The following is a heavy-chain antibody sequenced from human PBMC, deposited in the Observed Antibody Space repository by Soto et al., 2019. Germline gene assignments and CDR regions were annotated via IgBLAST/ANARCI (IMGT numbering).Heavy chain of an antibody. CDR3: ARPKGTYSSGYYYFDF. J-gene: IGHJ4*02. Sequence: QVQLEQSGGEVKQPGSSVRVSCKTSGGTFSTYAITWVRQAPGQGLEWMGAIIPLFGTADYSQKFQGRVTITADESTSTAYMELSSLRLDDTAVYFCARPKGTYSSGYYYFDFWGQGTLVTVSS. V-gene: IGHV1-69*01. CDR1: GGTFSTYA. CDR2: IIPLFGTA. D-gene: IGHD6-19*01.